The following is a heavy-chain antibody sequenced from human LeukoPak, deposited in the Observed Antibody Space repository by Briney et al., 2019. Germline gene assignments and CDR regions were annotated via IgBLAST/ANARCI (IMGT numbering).Heavy chain of an antibody. CDR3: VLDHYYYYYMDV. CDR2: IYYSGST. J-gene: IGHJ6*03. Sequence: SETLSLTCAVYGGSFSGYYWSWIRQPPGKGLEWIGSIYYSGSTYYNPSLKSRVTISVDTSKNQFSLKLSSVTAADTAVYYCVLDHYYYYYMDVWGKGTTVTVSS. V-gene: IGHV4-34*01. CDR1: GGSFSGYY. D-gene: IGHD1-1*01.